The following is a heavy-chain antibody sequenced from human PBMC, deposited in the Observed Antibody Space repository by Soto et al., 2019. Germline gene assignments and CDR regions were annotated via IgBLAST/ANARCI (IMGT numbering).Heavy chain of an antibody. J-gene: IGHJ2*01. CDR2: LGTGDDT. Sequence: EVQLVESGGGLVQPGGSLRLSCAVSGLTFATYDMHWVRQPIGKGLEWVAALGTGDDTYYPDSVRGRFTVSRDNVQNSFYLQMDSLTAGDTAAYYCAREGSDWVFDIWGRGTLVTVSS. CDR3: AREGSDWVFDI. CDR1: GLTFATYD. V-gene: IGHV3-13*01.